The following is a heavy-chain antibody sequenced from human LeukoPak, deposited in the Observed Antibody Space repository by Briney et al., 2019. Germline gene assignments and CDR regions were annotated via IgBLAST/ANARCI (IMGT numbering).Heavy chain of an antibody. D-gene: IGHD3-9*01. CDR3: ARSSRYDIWTGYPY. CDR2: IYPYSGDT. CDR1: GYTFTGYY. J-gene: IGHJ4*02. V-gene: IGHV1-2*02. Sequence: GASVTVSCKASGYTFTGYYIHWVRQAPGQGLEWMGWIYPYSGDTNYAQNFQGRVTMTRDTSISTAYMELSSLRSDDTAVYYCARSSRYDIWTGYPYWGQGTLVTVSP.